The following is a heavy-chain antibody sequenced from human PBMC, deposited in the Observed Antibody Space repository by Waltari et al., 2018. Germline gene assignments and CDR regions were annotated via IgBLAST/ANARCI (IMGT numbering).Heavy chain of an antibody. Sequence: QLLLQESGTGIVTPSETLSLTCTVSGGSINRSSYYWGWVLQSPGKGPEWLGSMYYNVTTYYNPTLESRLTISGDTSEKQFSLRLSSVTAAYTAVYYCARHWKRNGYRFDPWGQGTRVTVSS. CDR3: ARHWKRNGYRFDP. CDR2: MYYNVTT. V-gene: IGHV4-39*01. J-gene: IGHJ5*02. CDR1: GGSINRSSYY. D-gene: IGHD5-12*01.